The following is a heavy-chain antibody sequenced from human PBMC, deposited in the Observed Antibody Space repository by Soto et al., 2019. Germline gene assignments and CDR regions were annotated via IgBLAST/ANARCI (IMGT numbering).Heavy chain of an antibody. CDR1: GGSISSSSYY. J-gene: IGHJ4*02. D-gene: IGHD3-16*01. V-gene: IGHV4-39*01. CDR2: IYYSGST. Sequence: SETLSLTCTVSGGSISSSSYYWGWIRQPPGKGLEWIGSIYYSGSTYYNPSLKSRVTISVDTSKNQFSLKLSSATAADTAVYNCARRQVMDDPGFFDYWGQGTLVTVSS. CDR3: ARRQVMDDPGFFDY.